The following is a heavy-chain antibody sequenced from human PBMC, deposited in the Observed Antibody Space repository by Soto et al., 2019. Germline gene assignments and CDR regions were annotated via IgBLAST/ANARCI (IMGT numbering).Heavy chain of an antibody. CDR3: SRDPALAYPNSGYFDP. CDR1: GGSITSYF. J-gene: IGHJ5*02. D-gene: IGHD5-12*01. Sequence: PSETLSLTCTVSGGSITSYFWTWIRQTPGKGLEWIGYIYYTGTTNYNPSLKSRVAISIDTSKNQFSLKLSSVTAADTAIYYCSRDPALAYPNSGYFDPWGQGTLVTVSS. V-gene: IGHV4-59*01. CDR2: IYYTGTT.